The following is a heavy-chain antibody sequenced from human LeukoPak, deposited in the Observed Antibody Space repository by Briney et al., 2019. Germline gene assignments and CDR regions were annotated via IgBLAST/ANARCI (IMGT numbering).Heavy chain of an antibody. CDR1: GDSVSSKSAA. V-gene: IGHV6-1*01. Sequence: SQTLSLTCAISGDSVSSKSAAWNRIRQSPSRGLEWLGRTYYRSKWYNDYAVSVKGRITINPDTSKNQFSLQLNSVTPEDTAVYYCASSDNYGGDAFDIWGQGTMVIVPS. D-gene: IGHD4/OR15-4a*01. CDR3: ASSDNYGGDAFDI. CDR2: TYYRSKWYN. J-gene: IGHJ3*02.